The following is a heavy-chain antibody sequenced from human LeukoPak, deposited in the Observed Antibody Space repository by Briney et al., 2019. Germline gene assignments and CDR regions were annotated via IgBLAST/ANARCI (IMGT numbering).Heavy chain of an antibody. J-gene: IGHJ5*02. D-gene: IGHD3-10*01. Sequence: SETLSLTCAVYGGSFRGYYWSWIRQPPGKGLEWIGEINHSGSTNYNPSLKSRVTISVDTSKNQFSLKLSSVTAADTAVYYCARELLWFGTHNWFDPWGQGTLVTVSS. CDR3: ARELLWFGTHNWFDP. CDR1: GGSFRGYY. V-gene: IGHV4-34*01. CDR2: INHSGST.